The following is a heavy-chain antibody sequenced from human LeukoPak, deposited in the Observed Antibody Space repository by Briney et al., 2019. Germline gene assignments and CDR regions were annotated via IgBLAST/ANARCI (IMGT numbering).Heavy chain of an antibody. J-gene: IGHJ4*02. CDR2: SYYSGST. D-gene: IGHD6-19*01. CDR1: GGSISSYY. V-gene: IGHV4-59*01. Sequence: SETLSLTCTVSGGSISSYYWSWIRQPPGKGLEWIGYSYYSGSTNYNPSLKSRVTLSLDTSKSQFSLKLNSVTAADTAVYYCARGGLSSGWYGWGQGTLVTVSS. CDR3: ARGGLSSGWYG.